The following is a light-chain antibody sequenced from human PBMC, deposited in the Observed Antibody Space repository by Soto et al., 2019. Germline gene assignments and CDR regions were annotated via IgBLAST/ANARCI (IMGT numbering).Light chain of an antibody. CDR2: AAS. Sequence: AIQMTQSPSSLSASVGDRVTITCRASQGIRNDLGWYQQKPGKAPKLLISAASSLQSGVPSRFSGSGSVTDFTLTISSLQPEDFATYYCLQDYNSPWTFGQGTKVEIK. CDR1: QGIRND. J-gene: IGKJ1*01. V-gene: IGKV1-6*01. CDR3: LQDYNSPWT.